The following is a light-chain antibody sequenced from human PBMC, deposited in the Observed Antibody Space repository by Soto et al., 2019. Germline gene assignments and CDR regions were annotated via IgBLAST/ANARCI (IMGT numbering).Light chain of an antibody. V-gene: IGLV1-47*01. Sequence: QSVLTQAPSASGTPGQRVIISCSGSSSNIGRDYVSWYQQLPGMAPKLLIYKNNQRPSGVPDRFSGSKSGTSASLAISGLRSEDEADYYCVAWDDSLSGYVFGTGT. J-gene: IGLJ1*01. CDR3: VAWDDSLSGYV. CDR2: KNN. CDR1: SSNIGRDY.